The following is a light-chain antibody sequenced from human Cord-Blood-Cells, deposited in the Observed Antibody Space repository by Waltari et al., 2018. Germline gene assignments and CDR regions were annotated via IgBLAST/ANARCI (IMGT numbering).Light chain of an antibody. J-gene: IGLJ3*02. Sequence: QSVLTQPPSVSAAPGPKVTISCSGSSPNMGNNYVSWYQQPPGTAPKLLIYDNNKRPSGIPDRFSGSKSGTSATLGITGLQTGDEADYYCGTWDSSLSAWVFGGGTKLTVL. CDR3: GTWDSSLSAWV. CDR1: SPNMGNNY. V-gene: IGLV1-51*01. CDR2: DNN.